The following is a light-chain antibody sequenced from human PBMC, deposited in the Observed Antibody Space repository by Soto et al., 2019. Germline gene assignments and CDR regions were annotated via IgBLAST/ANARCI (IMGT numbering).Light chain of an antibody. CDR3: AAWDDSLNGVV. CDR2: ANT. J-gene: IGLJ2*01. Sequence: QSVLTQSPSASGTPGQRVTISCSGSSSNIGSNDVNWYQQLPGTAPKRLIHANTQRSSGVPDRISGSKSGTSASLAISGLQSEDEADYYCAAWDDSLNGVVFGGGTKVTVL. V-gene: IGLV1-44*01. CDR1: SSNIGSND.